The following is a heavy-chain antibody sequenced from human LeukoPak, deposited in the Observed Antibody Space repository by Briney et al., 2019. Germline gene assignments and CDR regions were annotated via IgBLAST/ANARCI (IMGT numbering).Heavy chain of an antibody. J-gene: IGHJ3*02. CDR3: ARRDTMIVVVKGAFDI. V-gene: IGHV4-39*01. Sequence: PSETLSLTCTVSGGSISSSSYSWGWIRQPPGKGLEWIGSIYYSGSTYYNPSLKSRVTISVDTSKNQFSLKLSSVTAADTAVYYCARRDTMIVVVKGAFDIWGQGTMVTVSS. CDR1: GGSISSSSYS. CDR2: IYYSGST. D-gene: IGHD3-22*01.